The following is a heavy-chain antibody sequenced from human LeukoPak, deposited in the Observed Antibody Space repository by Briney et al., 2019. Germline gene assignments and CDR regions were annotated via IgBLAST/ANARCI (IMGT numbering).Heavy chain of an antibody. CDR2: IYYSGST. D-gene: IGHD3-22*01. V-gene: IGHV4-59*01. CDR1: GGSISSYY. CDR3: APPPYYYEANGYSVA. J-gene: IGHJ5*02. Sequence: SETLSLTCTVSGGSISSYYWSWIRQPPGKGLEWIGYIYYSGSTNYNPSLTSRVTISVDTSKNQFSLKLSSVTAADTAVYYCAPPPYYYEANGYSVAWGQGTLVTVSS.